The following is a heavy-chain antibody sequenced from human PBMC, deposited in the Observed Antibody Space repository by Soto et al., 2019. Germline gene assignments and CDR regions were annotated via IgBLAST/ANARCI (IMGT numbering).Heavy chain of an antibody. V-gene: IGHV5-51*01. D-gene: IGHD2-2*01. CDR1: GYSFTSYW. CDR3: ARLDIVLVPAAMSRYYYYGMDV. Sequence: GESLKISCKGSGYSFTSYWIGWVRQMPGKGLEWMGIIYPGDSDTRYSPSFQGQVTISVDKSISTAYLQWSSLKASDTAMYYCARLDIVLVPAAMSRYYYYGMDVWGQGTTVTVSS. J-gene: IGHJ6*02. CDR2: IYPGDSDT.